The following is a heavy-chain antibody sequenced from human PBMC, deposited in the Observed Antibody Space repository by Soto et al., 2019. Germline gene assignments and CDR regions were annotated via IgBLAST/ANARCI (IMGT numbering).Heavy chain of an antibody. CDR1: GGSMRSYY. CDR2: IYYSGVT. J-gene: IGHJ6*02. CDR3: AREGTSSWSGDYGMDV. D-gene: IGHD6-13*01. Sequence: SETLSLTCTVSGGSMRSYYWSWIRQPPGKGLEWIGYIYYSGVTNYNPPPKSRVTMSVDTSNNQFFLKVDSVTAADTAVYYCAREGTSSWSGDYGMDVWGQGAMVTVSS. V-gene: IGHV4-59*01.